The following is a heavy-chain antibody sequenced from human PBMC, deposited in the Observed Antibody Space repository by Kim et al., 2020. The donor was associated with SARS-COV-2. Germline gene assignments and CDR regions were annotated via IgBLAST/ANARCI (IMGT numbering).Heavy chain of an antibody. J-gene: IGHJ6*02. Sequence: GGSLRLSCAASGFTFSNAWMSWVRQAPGKGLEWVGRIKSKTDGGTTDYAAPVKGRFTISRDDSKNTLYLQMNSLKTEDTAVYYCTTSGVVITPDYGMDVWGQGTTVTVSS. D-gene: IGHD3-3*01. V-gene: IGHV3-15*01. CDR1: GFTFSNAW. CDR2: IKSKTDGGTT. CDR3: TTSGVVITPDYGMDV.